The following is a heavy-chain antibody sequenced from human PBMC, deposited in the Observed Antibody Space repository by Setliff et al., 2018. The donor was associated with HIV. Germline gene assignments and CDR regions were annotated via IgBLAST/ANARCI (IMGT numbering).Heavy chain of an antibody. V-gene: IGHV4-31*03. J-gene: IGHJ2*01. CDR1: GGSISSGGYY. D-gene: IGHD2-8*01. CDR3: ARDGRAKGVYSHWHFDL. Sequence: SETLSLTCTVSGGSISSGGYYWSWIRQHPGKGLEWIGYTDYSGITYYKPSLMSRVTISVDTSKNHFSLRLSSVTAADTAVYYCARDGRAKGVYSHWHFDLWGRGTLVTVSS. CDR2: TDYSGIT.